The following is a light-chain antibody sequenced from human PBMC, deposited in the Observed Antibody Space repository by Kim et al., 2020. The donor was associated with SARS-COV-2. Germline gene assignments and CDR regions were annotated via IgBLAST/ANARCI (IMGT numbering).Light chain of an antibody. J-gene: IGLJ2*01. CDR1: KLGDKY. CDR3: QAWDSSVV. V-gene: IGLV3-1*01. CDR2: QDT. Sequence: VSVYPGQTARITCSGDKLGDKYTCWYQQKPGQSPVLVIYQDTKRPSGIPERFSGSNSGNTATLTISGTQAMDEADYYCQAWDSSVVFGGGTQLTVL.